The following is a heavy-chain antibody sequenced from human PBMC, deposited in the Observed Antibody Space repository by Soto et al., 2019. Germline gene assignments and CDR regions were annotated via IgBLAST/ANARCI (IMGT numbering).Heavy chain of an antibody. Sequence: ASVKVSCKASGYTFTSYGISWVRQAPGQGLEWMGWISAYNGNTNYAQKLQGRVTMTTDTSTRPAYMELRSLRSDDTAVYYCARATATIFGVVIILPPSFDYWGQGTLVTVSS. CDR2: ISAYNGNT. CDR3: ARATATIFGVVIILPPSFDY. V-gene: IGHV1-18*01. J-gene: IGHJ4*02. D-gene: IGHD3-3*01. CDR1: GYTFTSYG.